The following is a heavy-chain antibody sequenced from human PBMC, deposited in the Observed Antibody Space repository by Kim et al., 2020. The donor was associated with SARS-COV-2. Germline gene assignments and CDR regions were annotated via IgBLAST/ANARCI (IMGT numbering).Heavy chain of an antibody. V-gene: IGHV4-34*01. D-gene: IGHD3-10*01. CDR3: ARLWFGQRFDP. J-gene: IGHJ5*02. CDR2: T. Sequence: TNYPPSHKSRVTQSVDTSTNQFSLKLSSVTAADTAVYYCARLWFGQRFDPWGQGTLVTVSS.